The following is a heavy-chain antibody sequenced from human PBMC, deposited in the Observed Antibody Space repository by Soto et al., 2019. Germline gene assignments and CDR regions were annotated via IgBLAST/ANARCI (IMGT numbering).Heavy chain of an antibody. V-gene: IGHV5-10-1*01. CDR2: IDPSDSYT. D-gene: IGHD6-6*01. Sequence: PGESLKISCKGSGYSFTSYWISWVRQMPGKGLEWMGRIDPSDSYTNYSPSFQGHVTISADKSISTAYLQWSSLKASDTAMYYCARRAGSSWGGYGMDVWGQGTLVTVSS. J-gene: IGHJ6*02. CDR3: ARRAGSSWGGYGMDV. CDR1: GYSFTSYW.